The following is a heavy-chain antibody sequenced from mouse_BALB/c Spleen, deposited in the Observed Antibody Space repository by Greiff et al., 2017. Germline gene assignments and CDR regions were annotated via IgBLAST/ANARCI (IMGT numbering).Heavy chain of an antibody. J-gene: IGHJ4*01. D-gene: IGHD2-3*01. Sequence: EVQVVESGGGLVQPGGSLKLSCAASGFDFSRYWMSWVRQAPGKGLEWIGEINPDSSTINYTPSLKDKFIISRDNAKNTLYLQMSKVRSEDTALYYCAREGYGYYPPYAMDYWGQGTSVTVSS. CDR1: GFDFSRYW. CDR3: AREGYGYYPPYAMDY. CDR2: INPDSSTI. V-gene: IGHV4-1*02.